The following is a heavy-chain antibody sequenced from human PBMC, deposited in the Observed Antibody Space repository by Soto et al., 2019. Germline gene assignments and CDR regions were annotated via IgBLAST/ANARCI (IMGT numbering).Heavy chain of an antibody. CDR2: IYYSGST. CDR1: GGSISSSSYY. V-gene: IGHV4-39*01. Sequence: SETLSLTCTVSGGSISSSSYYWGWIRQPPGKGLEWIGSIYYSGSTYYNPSLKSRVTISVDTSKNQFSLKLSSVTAADTAVYYCASTELSFERDLDYWGQGTLVTVSS. D-gene: IGHD3-16*02. J-gene: IGHJ4*02. CDR3: ASTELSFERDLDY.